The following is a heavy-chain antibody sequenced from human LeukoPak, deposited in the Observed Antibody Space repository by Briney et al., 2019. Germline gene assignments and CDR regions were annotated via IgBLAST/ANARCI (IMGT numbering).Heavy chain of an antibody. J-gene: IGHJ4*02. V-gene: IGHV3-23*01. D-gene: IGHD2-15*01. CDR2: ISGSGGST. Sequence: GGSLRLSCAASGFTFSDFPMIWVRQAPGKGLEWVSAISGSGGSTYYADSMKGRFTISRDNSKNTLYLQMNSLRAEDTAVYYCAKTLGYCSGGSCYSGVIDYWGQGTLVTVSS. CDR3: AKTLGYCSGGSCYSGVIDY. CDR1: GFTFSDFP.